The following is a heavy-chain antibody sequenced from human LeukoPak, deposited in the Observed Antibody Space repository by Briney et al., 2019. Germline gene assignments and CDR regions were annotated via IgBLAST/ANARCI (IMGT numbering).Heavy chain of an antibody. V-gene: IGHV3-9*01. D-gene: IGHD2-2*01. J-gene: IGHJ4*02. CDR2: ISWNSGSI. Sequence: PGGSLRLSCAASGFTFDDYAMHWVRQAPGKGLEWVSGISWNSGSIGYADSVKGRFTISRDNAKNSLYLQMNSLRVEDTALYYCAKDPSSHHTSNFDYWGQGTLVTVSS. CDR1: GFTFDDYA. CDR3: AKDPSSHHTSNFDY.